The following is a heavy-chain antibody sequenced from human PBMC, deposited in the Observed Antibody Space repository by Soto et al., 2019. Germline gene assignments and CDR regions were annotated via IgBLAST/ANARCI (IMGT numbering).Heavy chain of an antibody. J-gene: IGHJ4*02. CDR3: ARDLAAGDY. CDR2: INPASGST. D-gene: IGHD6-13*01. Sequence: QVQLVQSGAEVKKPGASVKLSCRTSGYTFTHYYIHWVRQAPGQGLEWLAIINPASGSTNYAQNFQGRVTLTMDTSTAIVYMELSGLRAEDTAIFYCARDLAAGDYWGQGTLVTVSS. V-gene: IGHV1-46*01. CDR1: GYTFTHYY.